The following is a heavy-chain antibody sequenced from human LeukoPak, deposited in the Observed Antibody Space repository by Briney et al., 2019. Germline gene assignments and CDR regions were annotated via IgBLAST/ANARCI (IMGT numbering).Heavy chain of an antibody. V-gene: IGHV3-7*03. CDR3: ARYSGSYEVNYYYYYGMDV. Sequence: GGSLRLSCAASGFTFSSYWMSWVRQAPGKGLEWVANIKQDGSEKYYVDSVKGRFTISRDNAKNSLYLQMNSLRAEDTAVYYCARYSGSYEVNYYYYYGMDVWGQGATVTVSS. D-gene: IGHD1-26*01. J-gene: IGHJ6*02. CDR2: IKQDGSEK. CDR1: GFTFSSYW.